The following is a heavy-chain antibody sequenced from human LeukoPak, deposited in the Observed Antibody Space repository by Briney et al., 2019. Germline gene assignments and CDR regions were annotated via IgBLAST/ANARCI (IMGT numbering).Heavy chain of an antibody. Sequence: GGSLRLSCAASGFTFSNHWMTWVRQAPGKGLEWVAVISYDGSNKYYADSVKGRFTISRDNSKNTLYLQMNSLRAEDTAVYYCAKERGTWGIDYWGQGTLVTVSS. V-gene: IGHV3-30*18. J-gene: IGHJ4*02. CDR3: AKERGTWGIDY. CDR1: GFTFSNHW. CDR2: ISYDGSNK. D-gene: IGHD3-16*01.